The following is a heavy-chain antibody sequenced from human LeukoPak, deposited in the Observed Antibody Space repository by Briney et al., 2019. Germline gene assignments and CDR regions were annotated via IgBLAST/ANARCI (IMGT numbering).Heavy chain of an antibody. CDR2: INPSGGST. CDR1: GYTFTCYY. Sequence: ASVKVSCKASGYTFTCYYMHWVRQAPGQGLEWMGIINPSGGSTSYAQKFQGRVTMTRDTSTSTVYMELSSLRSEDTAVYYCARALNYYDSSGYYSGAFDIWGQGTMVTVSS. J-gene: IGHJ3*02. D-gene: IGHD3-22*01. CDR3: ARALNYYDSSGYYSGAFDI. V-gene: IGHV1-46*01.